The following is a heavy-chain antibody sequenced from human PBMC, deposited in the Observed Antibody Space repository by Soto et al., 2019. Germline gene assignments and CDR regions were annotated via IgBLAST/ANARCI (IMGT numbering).Heavy chain of an antibody. J-gene: IGHJ4*02. Sequence: GVLILSCAASGFTFRSYSMNGVRHAPGKVLEGGSSISGSSSSIYYADSVKGRFTISRDNAKNSLYLQMNSLRAEDTAVFYCVSARGSSWYFDYWRQGALVTVSS. CDR1: GFTFRSYS. V-gene: IGHV3-21*01. CDR3: VSARGSSWYFDY. D-gene: IGHD6-13*01. CDR2: ISGSSSSI.